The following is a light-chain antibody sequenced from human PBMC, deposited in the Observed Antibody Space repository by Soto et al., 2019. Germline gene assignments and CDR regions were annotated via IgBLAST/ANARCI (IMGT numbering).Light chain of an antibody. CDR1: QSINSW. J-gene: IGKJ3*01. CDR3: QQYNSYPFT. Sequence: DIPMTQSPSTLSASVGDRVTITCRASQSINSWLAWYQQKPGKAPKLLIYDASSLESGVPSRFSGSGSGTEFTLTISSLQPDDFATYYCQQYNSYPFTFGPGTKVDIK. CDR2: DAS. V-gene: IGKV1-5*01.